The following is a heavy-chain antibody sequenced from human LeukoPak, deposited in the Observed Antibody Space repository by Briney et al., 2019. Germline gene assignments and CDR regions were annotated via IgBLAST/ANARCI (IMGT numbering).Heavy chain of an antibody. Sequence: GASVKVPCKASGGTFSSYAISWVRQAPGQGLEWMGGIIPIFGTANYAQKFQGRVTITADESTSTAYMELSSLRSEDTAVYYCARESFAYCGGDCYSGAFDYWGQGTLVTVSS. J-gene: IGHJ4*02. D-gene: IGHD2-21*01. CDR1: GGTFSSYA. V-gene: IGHV1-69*13. CDR3: ARESFAYCGGDCYSGAFDY. CDR2: IIPIFGTA.